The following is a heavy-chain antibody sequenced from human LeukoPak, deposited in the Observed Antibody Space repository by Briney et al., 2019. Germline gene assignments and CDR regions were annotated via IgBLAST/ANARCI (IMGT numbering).Heavy chain of an antibody. CDR1: GDSVGSTGVY. V-gene: IGHV4-39*01. Sequence: KPSETLSLTCTVSGDSVGSTGVYWGWVRLPPGRGLEWIGSVYFTGSTYYNPSFTSRVTISVDTSKNHFSLTLSCVTAADTAVYYCLRHTSNGLDYYIGLDVLGRGAPVTVSS. D-gene: IGHD6-19*01. CDR3: LRHTSNGLDYYIGLDV. J-gene: IGHJ6*02. CDR2: VYFTGST.